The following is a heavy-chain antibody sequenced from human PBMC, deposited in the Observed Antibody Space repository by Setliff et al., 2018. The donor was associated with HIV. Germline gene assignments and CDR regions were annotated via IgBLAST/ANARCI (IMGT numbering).Heavy chain of an antibody. V-gene: IGHV3-9*01. D-gene: IGHD2-15*01. CDR2: ISWNGGDI. J-gene: IGHJ6*03. Sequence: LGGSLRLSCATSGFPFDNYGYHWVRRAPGKGLEWVSTISWNGGDINYADSVKGRFTISRDSAKTSLYLQMNSLKPEDTAVYFCVRDASIAATYYYYFAVWGKGTTVTVSS. CDR1: GFPFDNYG. CDR3: VRDASIAATYYYYFAV.